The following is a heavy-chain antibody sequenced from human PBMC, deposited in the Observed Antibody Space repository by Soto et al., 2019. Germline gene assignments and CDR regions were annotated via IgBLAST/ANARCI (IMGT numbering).Heavy chain of an antibody. CDR2: ISSSSSYI. Sequence: EVQLVESGGGLVKPGGSLRLSCAASGFTFSSYSMNWVRQAPGKGLEWVSSISSSSSYIYYADSVKGRFTISRDNAKNSLYLQMNSLRAEDTAVYYCARDPVVVTARSDWFDPWGQGTLVTVSS. D-gene: IGHD2-21*02. J-gene: IGHJ5*02. CDR3: ARDPVVVTARSDWFDP. V-gene: IGHV3-21*01. CDR1: GFTFSSYS.